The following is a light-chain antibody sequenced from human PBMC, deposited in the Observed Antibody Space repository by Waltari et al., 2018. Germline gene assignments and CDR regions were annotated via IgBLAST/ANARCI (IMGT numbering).Light chain of an antibody. CDR3: AAWDDSLNGRWV. CDR1: ASNIGNNL. CDR2: RSD. Sequence: QSVLTQPPSVSGTPGQRVTISCSGSASNIGNNLVNWYQQFPGKAPKLLIYRSDQRPSGAPERFSGSKSGTSASLAISGLQSEDEADYYCAAWDDSLNGRWVFGGGTKVTVL. J-gene: IGLJ3*02. V-gene: IGLV1-44*01.